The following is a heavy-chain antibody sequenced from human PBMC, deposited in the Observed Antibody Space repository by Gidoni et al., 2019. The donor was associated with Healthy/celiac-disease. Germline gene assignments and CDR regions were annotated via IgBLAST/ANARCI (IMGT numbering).Heavy chain of an antibody. Sequence: PGLVKPSETLSLTCTVSGGSISSYYWSWIRQPPGKGLEWIGYIYYSGSTNYNPSLKSRVTISVDTAKNQFSRKLSSVTAADTAVYYCARGFYWYWFDTWGQGTLVTVSS. CDR1: GGSISSYY. V-gene: IGHV4-59*01. CDR3: ARGFYWYWFDT. D-gene: IGHD2-8*02. J-gene: IGHJ5*02. CDR2: IYYSGST.